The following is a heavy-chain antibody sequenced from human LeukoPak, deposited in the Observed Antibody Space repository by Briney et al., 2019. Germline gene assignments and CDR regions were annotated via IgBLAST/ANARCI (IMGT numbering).Heavy chain of an antibody. CDR3: AREDSYYYDSSGYSGWFDP. CDR2: LNHSGST. J-gene: IGHJ5*02. V-gene: IGHV4-34*01. CDR1: GGSFSGYY. D-gene: IGHD3-22*01. Sequence: SETLSLTCAVYGGSFSGYYWSWIRQPPGKGLEWIGELNHSGSTNCNPSLKSRITISVDTSKNQFSLKLSSVTAADTAVYYCAREDSYYYDSSGYSGWFDPWGQGTLVTVSS.